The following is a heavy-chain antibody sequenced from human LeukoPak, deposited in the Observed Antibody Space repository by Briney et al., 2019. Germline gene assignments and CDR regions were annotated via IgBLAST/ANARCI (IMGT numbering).Heavy chain of an antibody. J-gene: IGHJ4*02. CDR1: GFTFSSYW. CDR3: ARGMATVTGPFDS. CDR2: INIGVSDT. V-gene: IGHV3-74*01. D-gene: IGHD4-17*01. Sequence: GGSLRLSCAASGFTFSSYWMHWVRQAPGKGLMWVSRINIGVSDTLYADSVKGRFTISRDNAKNTLYLQMNSLRAEDTAVYYCARGMATVTGPFDSWGQGTLDTVSS.